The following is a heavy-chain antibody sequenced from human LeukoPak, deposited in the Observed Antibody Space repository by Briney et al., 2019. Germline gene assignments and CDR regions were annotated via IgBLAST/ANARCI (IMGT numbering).Heavy chain of an antibody. J-gene: IGHJ4*02. CDR3: ARESGDSSGYYSSVDFGY. V-gene: IGHV1-46*01. CDR1: GYTFTSYY. Sequence: ASVKVSCKASGYTFTSYYMHWVRQAPGQGLEWMGIINPSGGSTSYAQKFQGRVTMTRDTSTSTVYMELSSLRSEDTAVYYCARESGDSSGYYSSVDFGYWGQGTLVTVSS. D-gene: IGHD3-22*01. CDR2: INPSGGST.